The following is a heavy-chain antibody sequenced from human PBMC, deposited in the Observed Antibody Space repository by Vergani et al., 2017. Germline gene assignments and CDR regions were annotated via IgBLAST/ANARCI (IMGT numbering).Heavy chain of an antibody. Sequence: QVQLVESGGGVVQPGRSLRLSCAASGFTFSRYAMHWVRQAPGKGLEWVAVISYDGSNKYYADSVKGRFTISRDNSKNTLYLQMNSLRAEDTAVYYCARDCSSTSCYDYWGQGTLVTVSS. CDR1: GFTFSRYA. CDR3: ARDCSSTSCYDY. D-gene: IGHD2-2*01. J-gene: IGHJ4*02. CDR2: ISYDGSNK. V-gene: IGHV3-30-3*01.